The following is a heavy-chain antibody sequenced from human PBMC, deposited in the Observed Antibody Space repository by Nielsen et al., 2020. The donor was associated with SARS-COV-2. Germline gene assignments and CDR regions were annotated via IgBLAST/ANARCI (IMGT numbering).Heavy chain of an antibody. J-gene: IGHJ4*02. CDR1: GFSFSDYY. CDR3: AREGRKLPFDY. CDR2: ISNTGYT. D-gene: IGHD5-24*01. Sequence: GGSLRLSCAASGFSFSDYYMSWIRQAPGKGLEWVSYISNTGYTNYADSVRGRFTISRDNAKNSVSLQMNSLRAEDTAVYYCAREGRKLPFDYWGQGTLVTVSS. V-gene: IGHV3-11*05.